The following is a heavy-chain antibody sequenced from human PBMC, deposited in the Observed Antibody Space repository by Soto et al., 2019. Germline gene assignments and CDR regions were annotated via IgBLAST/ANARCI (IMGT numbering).Heavy chain of an antibody. CDR3: AHFSDLEWFDP. CDR2: IFYTGST. D-gene: IGHD2-21*01. J-gene: IGHJ5*02. V-gene: IGHV4-59*01. CDR1: GGSISRYF. Sequence: QVQLQESGPGLVRPSETLSLTCTVSGGSISRYFWSWIRQSPGKGLEWIGYIFYTGSTTYNPSHKSRVTISIDTSKNQFSLKLSSLTAADTAVYYCAHFSDLEWFDPWGQGTLVTVSS.